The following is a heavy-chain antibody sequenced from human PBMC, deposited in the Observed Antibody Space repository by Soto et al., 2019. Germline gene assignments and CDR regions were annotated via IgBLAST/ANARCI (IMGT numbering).Heavy chain of an antibody. CDR1: GFTFSSYA. D-gene: IGHD4-17*01. Sequence: EVQLLESGGGLVQPGGSLRLSCAASGFTFSSYAMSWVRQAPGKGLEWVSAISCSGGSTYYADSVKGRFTISRDNSKNTLYLQMNSLRAEDTAVYYCAKDKGYGDYGFDYWGQGTLVTVSS. CDR2: ISCSGGST. J-gene: IGHJ4*02. V-gene: IGHV3-23*01. CDR3: AKDKGYGDYGFDY.